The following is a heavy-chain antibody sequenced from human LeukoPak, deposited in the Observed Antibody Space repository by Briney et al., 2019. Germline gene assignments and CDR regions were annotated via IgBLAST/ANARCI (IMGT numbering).Heavy chain of an antibody. D-gene: IGHD4-11*01. CDR3: AKDDLSDYSNYVPDY. Sequence: PGGSLRLSCAASGFTFSSYAMSWVRQAPGKELEWVSAISGSGGSTYYADSVKGRFTISRDNSKNTLYLQMNSLRAEDTAVYYCAKDDLSDYSNYVPDYWGQGTLVTVSS. CDR1: GFTFSSYA. V-gene: IGHV3-23*01. CDR2: ISGSGGST. J-gene: IGHJ4*02.